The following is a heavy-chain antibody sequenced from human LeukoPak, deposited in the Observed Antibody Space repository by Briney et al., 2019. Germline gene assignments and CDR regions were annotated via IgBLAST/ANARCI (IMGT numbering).Heavy chain of an antibody. D-gene: IGHD1-1*01. J-gene: IGHJ4*02. CDR3: ARTSTTGAYYFDY. CDR2: IIPILGLA. Sequence: SVTVSCKTSGGTFINYAISWVRQAPGQGLEWMGRIIPILGLANYAQKFQGRVTITADESTSTAYMELSSLRSEDTAVYYCARTSTTGAYYFDYWGQGTLVTVSS. CDR1: GGTFINYA. V-gene: IGHV1-69*04.